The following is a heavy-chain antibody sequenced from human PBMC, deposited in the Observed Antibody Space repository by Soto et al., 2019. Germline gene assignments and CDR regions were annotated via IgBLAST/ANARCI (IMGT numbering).Heavy chain of an antibody. CDR2: INIGSGNT. CDR1: GYAVSSYA. V-gene: IGHV1-3*05. Sequence: QVQLVQSGAEEKKPGASVKVSCKASGYAVSSYAMHWVRQAPGQRHEWMGWINIGSGNTEYSQNFQDRITITRDTSASTVYMELSSLRSEDTAGYYCARDCGDCGYRLIYYYYIGMDVWGQGTTVSVSS. CDR3: ARDCGDCGYRLIYYYYIGMDV. D-gene: IGHD2-21*02. J-gene: IGHJ6*02.